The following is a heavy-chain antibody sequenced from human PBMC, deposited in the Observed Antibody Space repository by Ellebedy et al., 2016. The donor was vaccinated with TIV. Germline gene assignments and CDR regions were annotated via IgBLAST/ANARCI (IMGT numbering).Heavy chain of an antibody. CDR2: AYYNGST. CDR1: GGYISSNF. J-gene: IGHJ6*02. CDR3: ARTFFDLSSWYSDFYYGMDV. D-gene: IGHD6-13*01. V-gene: IGHV4-59*08. Sequence: PSETLSLTCSVSGGYISSNFWGWIRQPPGKGLEWIGYAYYNGSTNYNPSLKCRVTISVNTSKNQFSLRLSAVTAADTAVYYCARTFFDLSSWYSDFYYGMDVWGRGTMVTVSS.